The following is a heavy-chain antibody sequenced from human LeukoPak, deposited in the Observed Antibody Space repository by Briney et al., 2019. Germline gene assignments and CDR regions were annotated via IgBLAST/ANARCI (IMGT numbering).Heavy chain of an antibody. V-gene: IGHV3-74*01. J-gene: IGHJ4*02. D-gene: IGHD4-17*01. CDR1: GFTFGSYW. CDR3: ARVLPGGTTTPDY. Sequence: PGGSLRLSCAASGFTFGSYWMHWVRQAPGKGLVWVSYIKSDGSSTNYADSVKGRFTISRDNAKNTLYLQMNSLRAEDTAVYYCARVLPGGTTTPDYWGLGTLVTVSS. CDR2: IKSDGSST.